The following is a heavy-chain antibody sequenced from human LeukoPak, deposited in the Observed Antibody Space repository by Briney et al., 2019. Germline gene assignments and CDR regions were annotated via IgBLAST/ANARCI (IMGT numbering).Heavy chain of an antibody. CDR1: GVTFSSYT. CDR3: ARDAPLPDF. CDR2: ISSSSNYI. V-gene: IGHV3-21*01. J-gene: IGHJ4*02. Sequence: GGSRRLSCAASGVTFSSYTMNWVRQAPGKGLEWVSSISSSSNYIYYADSVKGRFTISRDNAKNSLYLQMNSLRAEDTAVYYCARDAPLPDFWGQGTLVTVSS. D-gene: IGHD1-26*01.